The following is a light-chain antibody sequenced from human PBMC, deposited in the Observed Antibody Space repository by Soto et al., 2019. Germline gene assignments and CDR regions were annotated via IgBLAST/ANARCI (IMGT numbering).Light chain of an antibody. J-gene: IGLJ2*01. CDR2: EVS. CDR1: SSDVGGYNY. CDR3: SSHTSSSTRLL. V-gene: IGLV2-14*01. Sequence: QSALTQPASVSGSPGQSITISCTGTSSDVGGYNYVSWYQQHPGKAPKLMIYEVSDRPSGVSNRFSGSKSGNTASLTISGLQAEDEADYHCSSHTSSSTRLLFGGGTKLTVL.